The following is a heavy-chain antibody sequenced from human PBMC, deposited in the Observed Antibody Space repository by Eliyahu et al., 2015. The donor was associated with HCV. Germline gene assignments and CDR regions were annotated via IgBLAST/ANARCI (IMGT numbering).Heavy chain of an antibody. CDR1: GXTFSXYA. V-gene: IGHV3-64D*06. D-gene: IGHD3-22*01. Sequence: EVQLVESGGGLVQPGGXLGLSCSASGXTFSXYAMLWFRQAPGKGLEYVSAISSNGGSTYYADSVKGRFTISRDNSKNTLYLQMSSLRAEDTAVYYCVKKGRPIYDSSGYYAYYYGMDVWGQGTTVTVSS. CDR2: ISSNGGST. CDR3: VKKGRPIYDSSGYYAYYYGMDV. J-gene: IGHJ6*02.